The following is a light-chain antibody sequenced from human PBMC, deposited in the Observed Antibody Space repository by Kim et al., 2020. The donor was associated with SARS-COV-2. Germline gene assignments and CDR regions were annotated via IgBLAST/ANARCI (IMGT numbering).Light chain of an antibody. CDR2: NDN. J-gene: IGLJ3*02. Sequence: QAVVTQPPSASGTPGQRVTISCTGGRSNVGSNTVNWFQQLPGAAPKLLIFNDNERPSGVPDRFSGSKSDTSASLAISGLQSEDEADYFCGTWDDSLNGGVFGGGTQLTVL. CDR1: RSNVGSNT. CDR3: GTWDDSLNGGV. V-gene: IGLV1-44*01.